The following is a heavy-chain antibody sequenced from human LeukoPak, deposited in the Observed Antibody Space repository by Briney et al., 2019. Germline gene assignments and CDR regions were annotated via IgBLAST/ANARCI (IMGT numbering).Heavy chain of an antibody. CDR3: AKDRGSYYFDY. D-gene: IGHD3-10*01. Sequence: GGSLRLSCAASGFTFSSYGMHWVRQAPGKGLEWVAVIWYGGSNKYYADSVKGRFTISRDNSKNTLYLQMNSLRAEDTAVYYCAKDRGSYYFDYWGQGTLVTVSS. CDR2: IWYGGSNK. V-gene: IGHV3-30*02. CDR1: GFTFSSYG. J-gene: IGHJ4*02.